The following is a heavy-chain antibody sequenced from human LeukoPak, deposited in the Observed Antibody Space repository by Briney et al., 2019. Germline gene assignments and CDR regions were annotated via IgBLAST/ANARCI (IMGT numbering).Heavy chain of an antibody. D-gene: IGHD3-9*01. CDR1: AFTFNNFP. V-gene: IGHV3-30-3*01. J-gene: IGHJ4*02. Sequence: GGSPRLSCTASAFTFNNFPMHWVRQAPGKGLEWVTLILKDGSDAFYADSVKGRFTISRDNSENTLFLQTNSLRAEDTAIYYCARDFHYFFDYCGQGTLVTVSS. CDR3: ARDFHYFFDY. CDR2: ILKDGSDA.